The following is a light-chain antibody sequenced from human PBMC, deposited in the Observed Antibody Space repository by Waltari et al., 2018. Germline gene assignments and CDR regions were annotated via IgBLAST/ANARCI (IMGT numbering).Light chain of an antibody. J-gene: IGKJ3*01. CDR3: YQHFNTPLA. Sequence: DIVMTQSPDSLAVSLGEMATINCKSSQSVLYISSNKNYLSWYQQKPVQPPKLLIYWASSREYGVPDGLTGGGYGTDITLTIRRLKGEDVAVHYCYQHFNTPLAIGAGKRVDMK. V-gene: IGKV4-1*01. CDR2: WAS. CDR1: QSVLYISSNKNY.